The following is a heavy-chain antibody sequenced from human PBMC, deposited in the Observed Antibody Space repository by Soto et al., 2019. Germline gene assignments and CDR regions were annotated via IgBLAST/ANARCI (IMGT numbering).Heavy chain of an antibody. J-gene: IGHJ6*02. CDR2: IYPDESDT. V-gene: IGHV5-51*01. Sequence: CESLKVPWNGSGCSFTKYCIRWVRQMPGKGLEWMAIIYPDESDTRYSPSFQGQVTISADKSISTAYLQWSSLKASDTAMYYCVRMGFSGGGYLSYYYYGMDIWGQGTTVTVSS. CDR3: VRMGFSGGGYLSYYYYGMDI. CDR1: GCSFTKYC. D-gene: IGHD5-12*01.